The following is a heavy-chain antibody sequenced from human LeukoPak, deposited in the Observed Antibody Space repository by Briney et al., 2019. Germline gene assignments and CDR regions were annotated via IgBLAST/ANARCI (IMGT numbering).Heavy chain of an antibody. Sequence: GGSLRLSCAASGFTFSSYAMSWVRQAPGKGLEWVSAISGSGGSTYYADPAKGRFTISRDNSKNTLSLQMNSLRAEDTAVYYCAKGDCSSTSCLEGDAFDIWGQGTMVTVFS. CDR3: AKGDCSSTSCLEGDAFDI. V-gene: IGHV3-23*01. D-gene: IGHD2-2*01. CDR1: GFTFSSYA. CDR2: ISGSGGST. J-gene: IGHJ3*02.